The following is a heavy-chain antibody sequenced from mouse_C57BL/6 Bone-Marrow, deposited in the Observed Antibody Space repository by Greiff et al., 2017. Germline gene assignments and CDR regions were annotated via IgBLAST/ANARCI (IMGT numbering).Heavy chain of an antibody. CDR1: GFSLTSYG. D-gene: IGHD2-4*01. CDR3: ARNGRLRPFAY. CDR2: IWSGGST. V-gene: IGHV2-2*01. Sequence: QVQLKESGPGLVQPSQSLSITCTVSGFSLTSYGVHWVRQSPGKGLEWLGVIWSGGSTDYNAAFISRLSISKDNSKSQVFFKMNSLQADDTAIYYCARNGRLRPFAYWGQGTLVTVSA. J-gene: IGHJ3*01.